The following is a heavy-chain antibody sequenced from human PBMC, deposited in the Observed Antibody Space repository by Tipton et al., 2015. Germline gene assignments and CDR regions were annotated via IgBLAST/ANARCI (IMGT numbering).Heavy chain of an antibody. CDR3: ARDRTGGPYSSGPDY. J-gene: IGHJ4*02. CDR1: GFTFSDYC. V-gene: IGHV3-23*01. Sequence: SLRLSCAASGFTFSDYCMSLIRQAPGKGMEWVSSISGTGVRTHHADSVKGRFTISRDNSKNTLYLQMNSLRDEDTAVYYCARDRTGGPYSSGPDYWGQGPLVSVYS. CDR2: ISGTGVRT. D-gene: IGHD6-19*01.